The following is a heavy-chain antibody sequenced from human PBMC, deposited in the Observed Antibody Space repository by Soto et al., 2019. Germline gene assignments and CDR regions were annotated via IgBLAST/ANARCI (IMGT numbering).Heavy chain of an antibody. CDR1: GFTVSSNY. V-gene: IGHV3-53*01. CDR2: IYSGGST. Sequence: EVQLVESGGGLIQPGGSLRLSCAASGFTVSSNYMSWVRQAPGKGLEWVSVIYSGGSTYYAESVKGRFTISRDNSKNTLYLQMNRLRAEDTAVYYCARVRVESGYPEYFQHWGQGTLVTVSS. J-gene: IGHJ1*01. D-gene: IGHD3-22*01. CDR3: ARVRVESGYPEYFQH.